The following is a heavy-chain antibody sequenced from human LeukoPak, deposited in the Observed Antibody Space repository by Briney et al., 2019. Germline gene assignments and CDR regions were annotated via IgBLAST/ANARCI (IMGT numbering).Heavy chain of an antibody. CDR2: ISPGGEIT. CDR1: GFTFSSYW. V-gene: IGHV3-21*01. D-gene: IGHD5-24*01. Sequence: GGSLRLSCAASGFTFSSYWMSWVRQAPGKGLEWVSGISPGGEITYYADSVKGRFTISRDNAKNSLYLQMNSLRAEDTAVYYCARERSEDGYSIWGQGTMVTVSS. CDR3: ARERSEDGYSI. J-gene: IGHJ3*02.